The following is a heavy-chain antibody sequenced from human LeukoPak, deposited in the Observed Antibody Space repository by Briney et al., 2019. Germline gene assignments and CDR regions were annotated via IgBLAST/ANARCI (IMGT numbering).Heavy chain of an antibody. CDR3: ARWIQLWSNSYDGSDY. CDR2: MYSSGST. D-gene: IGHD5-18*01. J-gene: IGHJ4*02. CDR1: GDSISSYY. V-gene: IGHV4-4*07. Sequence: SETLSLTCTVSGDSISSYYWSWIRQPAGKGLEWIGRMYSSGSTNYNPSLKSRVTMSVDTSKNQFSLKLSSVTAADTAVYYCARWIQLWSNSYDGSDYWGQGTLVTVSS.